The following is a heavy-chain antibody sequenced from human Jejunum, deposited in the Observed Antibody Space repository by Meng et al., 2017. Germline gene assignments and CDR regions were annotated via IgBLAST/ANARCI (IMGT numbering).Heavy chain of an antibody. CDR3: AKTPLD. J-gene: IGHJ4*02. Sequence: GESLKISCAASGFTFNNYAMSWVRQAPGKGLEWVSAVSASGGSKYYADSVKGRFTLSRDNFKNTVYLQMNGLRGEDTAVYYCAKTPLDWGQGTLVTVSS. V-gene: IGHV3-23*01. CDR1: GFTFNNYA. CDR2: VSASGGSK.